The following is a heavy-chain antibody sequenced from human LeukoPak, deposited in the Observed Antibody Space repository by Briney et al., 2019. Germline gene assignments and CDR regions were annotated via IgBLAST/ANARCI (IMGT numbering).Heavy chain of an antibody. CDR1: GFTFSSYA. J-gene: IGHJ4*02. CDR2: ISGSGGST. D-gene: IGHD2-21*02. V-gene: IGHV3-23*01. CDR3: AKDRGSYCGGDCGRFDY. Sequence: GGSLRLSCAASGFTFSSYAMSWVRQAPGKGLEWVSAISGSGGSTYYTDSVKGRFTISRDNSKNTLYLQMNSLRAEDTAVYYCAKDRGSYCGGDCGRFDYWGQGTLVTVSS.